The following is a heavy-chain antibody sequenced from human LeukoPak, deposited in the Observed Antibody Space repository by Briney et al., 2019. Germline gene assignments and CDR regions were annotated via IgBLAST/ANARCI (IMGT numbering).Heavy chain of an antibody. Sequence: GGSLRLSCAASGFTFSSYARHWVRQAPGKGLEWVAVISYDGSNKYYADSVKGRFTISRDNSKNTLYLQMNSLRAEDTAVYYCARERRGNYYFDYWGQGTLVTVSS. CDR1: GFTFSSYA. D-gene: IGHD1-7*01. J-gene: IGHJ4*02. CDR3: ARERRGNYYFDY. V-gene: IGHV3-30-3*01. CDR2: ISYDGSNK.